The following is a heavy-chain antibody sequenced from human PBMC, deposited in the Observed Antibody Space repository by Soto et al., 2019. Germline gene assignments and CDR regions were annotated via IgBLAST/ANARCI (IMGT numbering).Heavy chain of an antibody. D-gene: IGHD2-21*02. CDR3: ARDRGDGGNSY. J-gene: IGHJ4*02. V-gene: IGHV1-69*08. CDR2: IIPILGIA. CDR1: GGTFSSYT. Sequence: QVQLVQSGAEVKKPGSSVKVSCKASGGTFSSYTISWVRQAPGQGLEWMGRIIPILGIANYAQKFQGRVTITADKPTSTAYRELSGMRSEDTAVYYCARDRGDGGNSYWGKGTLVTLSS.